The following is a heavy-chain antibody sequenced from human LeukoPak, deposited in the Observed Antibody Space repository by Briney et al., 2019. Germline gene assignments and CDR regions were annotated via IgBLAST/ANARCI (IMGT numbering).Heavy chain of an antibody. CDR1: GGSISSYY. D-gene: IGHD3-10*01. J-gene: IGHJ6*03. V-gene: IGHV4-4*07. CDR2: IYPSGST. CDR3: ARVEEGYGSGRRENYYYYYMDV. Sequence: SETLSLTCTVSGGSISSYYWSWIRQPAGKGLEWIGRIYPSGSTNYNPSLKSRVTMSVDTSKNQFSLKLSSVTAADTAVYYCARVEEGYGSGRRENYYYYYMDVWGKGTTVTISS.